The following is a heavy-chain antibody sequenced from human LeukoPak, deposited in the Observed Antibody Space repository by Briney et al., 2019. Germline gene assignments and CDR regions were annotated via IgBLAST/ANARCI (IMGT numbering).Heavy chain of an antibody. V-gene: IGHV1-3*01. J-gene: IGHJ4*02. CDR1: GYTFTSYA. Sequence: ASVKVSCKASGYTFTSYAMHWVRQAPGQRLEWMGWINAGNGNTKYSQKFQGRVTITRDTSASTAYMELSSLRSEDTAVYYCARAKGRFLEWLLISSDYWGQGTLVTVSS. CDR2: INAGNGNT. CDR3: ARAKGRFLEWLLISSDY. D-gene: IGHD3-3*01.